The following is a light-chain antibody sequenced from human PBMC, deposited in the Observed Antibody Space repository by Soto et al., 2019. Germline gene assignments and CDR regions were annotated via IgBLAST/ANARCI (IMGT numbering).Light chain of an antibody. CDR2: DAS. J-gene: IGKJ2*01. V-gene: IGKV1-5*01. CDR1: QRISGW. Sequence: GDRVTITCRASQRISGWLAWYQQKPGKAPKLLIYDASNLERGVPSRFSGSGSGTEFTLTISSLQPDDFATYYCQQYNSFSPRYTFGQGTKLDIK. CDR3: QQYNSFSPRYT.